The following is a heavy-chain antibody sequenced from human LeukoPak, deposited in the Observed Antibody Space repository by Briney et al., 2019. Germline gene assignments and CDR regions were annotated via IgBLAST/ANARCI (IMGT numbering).Heavy chain of an antibody. V-gene: IGHV1-69*13. Sequence: GASVKVSCKASGGTFSSYAISWVRQAPGQGLEWMGGIIPIFGTANYAQKFQGRVTITADESTSTAYMELSSLRSEDTAVYCCARGRGEAARPNGMDVWGQGTTVTVSS. J-gene: IGHJ6*02. CDR2: IIPIFGTA. D-gene: IGHD6-6*01. CDR1: GGTFSSYA. CDR3: ARGRGEAARPNGMDV.